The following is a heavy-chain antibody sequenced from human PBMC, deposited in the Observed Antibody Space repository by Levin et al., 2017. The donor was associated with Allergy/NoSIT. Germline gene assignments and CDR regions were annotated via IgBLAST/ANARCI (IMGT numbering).Heavy chain of an antibody. CDR1: GYTFTGYY. J-gene: IGHJ5*02. Sequence: ASVKVSCKASGYTFTGYYMHWVRQAPGQGLEWMGWINPNSGGTNYAQKFQGRVTMTRDTSISTAYMELSRLRSDDTAVYYCAREGPGIAVAGLNWFDPWGQGTLVTVSS. CDR3: AREGPGIAVAGLNWFDP. CDR2: INPNSGGT. V-gene: IGHV1-2*02. D-gene: IGHD6-19*01.